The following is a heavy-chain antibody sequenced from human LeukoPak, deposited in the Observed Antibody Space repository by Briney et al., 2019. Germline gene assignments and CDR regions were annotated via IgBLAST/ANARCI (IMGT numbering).Heavy chain of an antibody. Sequence: SESLSLTCSVHGGSISSRRYDSGWIRQPPGKGLEWIGEIHHSGSTEYNPYLKRRVTISPDKSKNQFSLTLTSVTAADTAVYFCARAPLSGTYYTDAFDIWGQGTMVTVSS. J-gene: IGHJ3*02. V-gene: IGHV4-39*07. CDR3: ARAPLSGTYYTDAFDI. CDR2: IHHSGST. CDR1: GGSISSRRYD. D-gene: IGHD1-26*01.